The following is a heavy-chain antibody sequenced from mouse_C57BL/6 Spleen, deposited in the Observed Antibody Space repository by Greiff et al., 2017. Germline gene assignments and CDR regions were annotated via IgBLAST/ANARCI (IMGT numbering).Heavy chain of an antibody. CDR2: IWSGGST. Sequence: QVQLQQSGPGLVQPSQSLSITCTVSGFSLTSYGVHWVRQSPGQGLEWLGVIWSGGSTDYNAAFISRLSISKDNTKSQVFFKMNRMQADDTTIYYCARNEECWLLRDFAYWGQGTTLTVSS. J-gene: IGHJ2*01. CDR1: GFSLTSYG. CDR3: ARNEECWLLRDFAY. V-gene: IGHV2-2*01. D-gene: IGHD2-3*01.